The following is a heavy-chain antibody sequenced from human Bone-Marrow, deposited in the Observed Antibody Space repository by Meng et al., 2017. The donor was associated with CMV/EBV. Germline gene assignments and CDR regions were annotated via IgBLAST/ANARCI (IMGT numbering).Heavy chain of an antibody. CDR3: ARAYEWEPKGYFDY. CDR1: GFTFSDHG. D-gene: IGHD1-26*01. Sequence: GGSLRLSCVASGFTFSDHGMHWVRQAPGKGLEWVAFRRFDGSNECYVDSVKGRFTISRDNSKNTPYLQMNSLRAEDTAVYYCARAYEWEPKGYFDYWGQGTLVTVSS. CDR2: RRFDGSNE. V-gene: IGHV3-30*02. J-gene: IGHJ4*02.